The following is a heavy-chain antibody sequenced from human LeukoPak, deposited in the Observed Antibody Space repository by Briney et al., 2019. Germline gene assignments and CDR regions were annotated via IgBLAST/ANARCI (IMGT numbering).Heavy chain of an antibody. CDR1: GGTFSSYA. V-gene: IGHV1-18*01. Sequence: GASVKVSCKASGGTFSSYAISWVRQAPGQGLEWMGWINPNSGGTNYAQKLQGRVTMITDTSTSTAYMELRSLRSDDTAVYYCARARAAAAGTPWGQGTLVTVSS. CDR3: ARARAAAAGTP. CDR2: INPNSGGT. J-gene: IGHJ5*02. D-gene: IGHD6-13*01.